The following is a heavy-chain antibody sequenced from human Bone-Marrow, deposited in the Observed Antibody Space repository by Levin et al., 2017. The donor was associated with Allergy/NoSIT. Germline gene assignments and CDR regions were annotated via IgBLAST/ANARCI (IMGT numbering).Heavy chain of an antibody. V-gene: IGHV1-2*06. CDR2: INPYSGGT. CDR3: ARFSRIVDAFDV. CDR1: GDIFTAHY. J-gene: IGHJ3*01. Sequence: GESLKISCKASGDIFTAHYMHWVRQAPGQGLEWMGRINPYSGGTNFAQKFQGRVTMTRDTSISTAYMELSRLKSDDTAVYYCARFSRIVDAFDVWGQGTMVTVSS. D-gene: IGHD2-2*01.